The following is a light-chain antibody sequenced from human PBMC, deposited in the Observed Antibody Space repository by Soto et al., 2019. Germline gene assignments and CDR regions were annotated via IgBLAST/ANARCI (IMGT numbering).Light chain of an antibody. CDR2: KAS. V-gene: IGKV1-5*03. CDR3: QQRSNWPPS. J-gene: IGKJ4*01. Sequence: DIQMTQSPSTLSASVGDRVTITCRASESISNFLAWYQQKPGKAPNLLIYKASSLESGVPSRFSGSGSGTEFTLTISSLEAEDFAVYYCQQRSNWPPSFGGGTKVDIK. CDR1: ESISNF.